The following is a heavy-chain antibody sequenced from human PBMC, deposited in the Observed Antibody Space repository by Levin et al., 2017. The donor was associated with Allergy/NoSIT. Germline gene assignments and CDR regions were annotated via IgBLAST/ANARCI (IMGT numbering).Heavy chain of an antibody. CDR1: GFTFSSNW. CDR2: IKQDGSEK. V-gene: IGHV3-7*01. D-gene: IGHD3-16*01. Sequence: GGSLRLSCAASGFTFSSNWMNWVRQAPGKGLECVASIKQDGSEKHYVDSVKGRFTISRDNAKNSLYLQMNNLGAEDTAVYFCATRRGGGSGYFDYWGQGTLVTVSS. CDR3: ATRRGGGSGYFDY. J-gene: IGHJ4*02.